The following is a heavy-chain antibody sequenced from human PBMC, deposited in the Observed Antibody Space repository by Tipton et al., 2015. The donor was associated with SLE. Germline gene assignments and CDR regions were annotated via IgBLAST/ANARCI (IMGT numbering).Heavy chain of an antibody. CDR3: ARAGFSGPFDY. CDR2: IYDSGST. D-gene: IGHD2-15*01. J-gene: IGHJ4*02. V-gene: IGHV4-59*01. Sequence: TLSLTCTVSGGSISSYSWSWIRQPPGKGLEWIGYIYDSGSTYYNPSLKSRVTISLDRSKNQFSLKLSSVTAADTAVYYCARAGFSGPFDYWGQGTLVTVSS. CDR1: GGSISSYS.